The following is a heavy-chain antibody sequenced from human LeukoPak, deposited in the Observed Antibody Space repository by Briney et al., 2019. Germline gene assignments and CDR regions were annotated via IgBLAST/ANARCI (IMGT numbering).Heavy chain of an antibody. Sequence: GGSLRLSCAASGFTFSSYAMHWVRQAPGKGLEWVAVISYDGSNKYYADSVKGRFTISRDNSKNTLYLQMNSLRAEDTAVYYCARDSGYYGSGSYNLEYYFDYWGQGTLVTVSS. J-gene: IGHJ4*02. CDR2: ISYDGSNK. D-gene: IGHD3-10*01. V-gene: IGHV3-30-3*01. CDR3: ARDSGYYGSGSYNLEYYFDY. CDR1: GFTFSSYA.